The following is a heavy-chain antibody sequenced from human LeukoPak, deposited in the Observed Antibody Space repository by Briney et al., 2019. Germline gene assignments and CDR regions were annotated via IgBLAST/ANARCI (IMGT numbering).Heavy chain of an antibody. Sequence: GGSLRLSCAASGFTFSSYSMNWVRQAPGKGLEWVSYISSSSSTIYYADSVKGRFTISRDNAKNSLYLQMNSLRAEDTAVYYCAREWGIIAAAVIDYWGQGTLVTVSS. D-gene: IGHD6-13*01. V-gene: IGHV3-48*04. J-gene: IGHJ4*02. CDR1: GFTFSSYS. CDR2: ISSSSSTI. CDR3: AREWGIIAAAVIDY.